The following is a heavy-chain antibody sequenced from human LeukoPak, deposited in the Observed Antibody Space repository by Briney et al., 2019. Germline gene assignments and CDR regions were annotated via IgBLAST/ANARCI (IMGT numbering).Heavy chain of an antibody. CDR1: GYSFTSYW. V-gene: IGHV5-51*01. D-gene: IGHD2-2*01. CDR2: LYPGDSDT. CDR3: ARTVVPAAMFGYYYYMDV. Sequence: GESLKISCKGSGYSFTSYWIGWVRQMPGKGLEWMGILYPGDSDTRYSPSFQGQVTISADKSISTAYLQWSSLKASDTAMYYCARTVVPAAMFGYYYYMDVWGKGTTVTVSS. J-gene: IGHJ6*03.